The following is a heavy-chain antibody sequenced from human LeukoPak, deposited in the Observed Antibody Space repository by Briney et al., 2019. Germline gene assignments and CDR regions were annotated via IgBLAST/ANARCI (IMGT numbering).Heavy chain of an antibody. CDR2: INEDGSTT. D-gene: IGHD6-25*01. CDR1: GCTFSSNW. J-gene: IGHJ4*02. V-gene: IGHV3-74*01. CDR3: ATVAAARPLAS. Sequence: GGSLRLSCAACGCTFSSNWMHWVRQAPGKGLVWVSRINEDGSTTNYADSVKGRFTISRDNAQHTPPLQLHTLRADDPAVSYCATVAAARPLASWGRGTLVPVSS.